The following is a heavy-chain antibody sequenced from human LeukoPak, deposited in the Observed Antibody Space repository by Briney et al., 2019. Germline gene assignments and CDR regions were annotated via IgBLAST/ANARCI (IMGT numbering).Heavy chain of an antibody. V-gene: IGHV4-30-2*01. CDR3: ARGGDVFDY. Sequence: PSETLSLTCAVSVGSLSSGGYSWSWIRPPPGKGLEWIGYIYHSGSPHYNPSLKSRVTISVDRSKNQFSLKLSSVTAADTAVYYCARGGDVFDYWGQGTLVTVSS. CDR2: IYHSGSP. D-gene: IGHD5-24*01. J-gene: IGHJ4*02. CDR1: VGSLSSGGYS.